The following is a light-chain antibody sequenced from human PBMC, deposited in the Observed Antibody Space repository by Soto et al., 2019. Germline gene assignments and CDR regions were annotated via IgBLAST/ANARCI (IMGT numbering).Light chain of an antibody. CDR2: AAS. J-gene: IGKJ1*01. Sequence: DIQLTQSPSFLSASVGDRVTITCRASQGISSYLAWYQQKPGKAPKLLIYAASILQSGVPSRFSGSGSGTEFTLTICSLQPEDFATYYCQQLNTYPRTFGQGTKVDIK. CDR1: QGISSY. CDR3: QQLNTYPRT. V-gene: IGKV1-9*01.